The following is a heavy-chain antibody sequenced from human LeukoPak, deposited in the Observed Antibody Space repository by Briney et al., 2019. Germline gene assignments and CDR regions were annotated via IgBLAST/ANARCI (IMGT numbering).Heavy chain of an antibody. Sequence: GGSLRLSCAASGFTFSSYGMHWVRQAPGKGLEWVAFIRYDGSNKYYADSVKGRFTISRDNSKNTLYLQMNSLRVEDTAVYYCAKDPYSSSWLPYYYMDVWGKGTTVTVSS. J-gene: IGHJ6*03. V-gene: IGHV3-30*02. CDR2: IRYDGSNK. CDR3: AKDPYSSSWLPYYYMDV. D-gene: IGHD6-13*01. CDR1: GFTFSSYG.